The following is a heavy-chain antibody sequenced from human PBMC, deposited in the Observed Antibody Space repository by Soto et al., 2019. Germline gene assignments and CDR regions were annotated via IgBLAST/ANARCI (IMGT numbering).Heavy chain of an antibody. J-gene: IGHJ3*02. CDR2: INHSGST. D-gene: IGHD3-10*01. CDR3: ARGRPAPSSMVRGAVANDAFDI. V-gene: IGHV4-34*01. Sequence: SETLSLTCAVYGGSFSGYYWSWIRQPPGKGLEWIGEINHSGSTNYNPSLKSRVTISVDTSKNQFSLKLSSVTAADTAVYYCARGRPAPSSMVRGAVANDAFDIWGQGTMVTVSS. CDR1: GGSFSGYY.